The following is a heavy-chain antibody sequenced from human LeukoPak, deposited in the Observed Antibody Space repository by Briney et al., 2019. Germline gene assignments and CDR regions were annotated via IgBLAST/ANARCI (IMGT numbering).Heavy chain of an antibody. CDR3: VRAGDQYFDV. V-gene: IGHV1-46*01. D-gene: IGHD7-27*01. Sequence: ASVKLSFKAPGYIFTNHFVHWVRQAPGQGLQWMGIISPSGDTTTYAQKFVGRVTLTRDTSTSTVYLDLRSLESEDTALYYCVRAGDQYFDVWGQGIQVTVSS. CDR2: ISPSGDTT. CDR1: GYIFTNHF. J-gene: IGHJ4*02.